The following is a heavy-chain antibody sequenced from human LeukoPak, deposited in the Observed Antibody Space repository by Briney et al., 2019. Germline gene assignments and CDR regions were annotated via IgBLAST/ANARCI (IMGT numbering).Heavy chain of an antibody. V-gene: IGHV3-66*02. CDR2: IYSGGST. D-gene: IGHD3-10*01. CDR3: ARDLVGRPGAFGY. J-gene: IGHJ4*02. Sequence: GGSLRLSCAASGFTVSSNYMNWVRQAPGKGLEWVSIIYSGGSTYYADSVKGRFTISRDNSKSTLYLQMKPEDTAVYYCARDLVGRPGAFGYWGQGTLATVSS. CDR1: GFTVSSNY.